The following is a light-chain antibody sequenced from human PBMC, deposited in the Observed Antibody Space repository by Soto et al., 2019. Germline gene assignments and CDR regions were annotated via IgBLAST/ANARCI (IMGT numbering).Light chain of an antibody. CDR1: NIGTKS. J-gene: IGLJ1*01. CDR2: DDS. V-gene: IGLV3-21*02. CDR3: QVWDSSDHYV. Sequence: SYELTQAPSVSVAPGQTARISCGGKNIGTKSVHWYQQRPGQAPVLVVYDDSDRPSGIPERFSGSNSGNTATLTVRRVEAGDEADYYCQVWDSSDHYVFGTGTKVTVL.